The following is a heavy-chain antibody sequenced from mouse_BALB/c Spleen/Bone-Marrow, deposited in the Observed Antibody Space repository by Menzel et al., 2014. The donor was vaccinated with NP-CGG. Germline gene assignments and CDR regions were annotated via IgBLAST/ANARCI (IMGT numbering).Heavy chain of an antibody. D-gene: IGHD2-10*02. V-gene: IGHV1-80*01. CDR2: IYPGDGET. Sequence: QVQLKDSGAELVRPGSSVKISCKASGYPFSSYWMSWVKQRPGQGLEWIGQIYPGDGETNYNGKFKGNATLTADKSSSIAYMQLISLTSEDSAVYFCARKYGDYWGQGTTLTVSS. CDR3: ARKYGDY. CDR1: GYPFSSYW. J-gene: IGHJ2*01.